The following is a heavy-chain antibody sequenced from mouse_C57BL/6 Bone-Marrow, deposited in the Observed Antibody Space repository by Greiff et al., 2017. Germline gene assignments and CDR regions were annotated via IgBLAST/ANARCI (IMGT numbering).Heavy chain of an antibody. V-gene: IGHV1-64*01. Sequence: VQLQQPGAELVKPGASVKLSCKASGYTFTSYWMHWVKQRPGQGLEWIGMIHPNSGSTNYNAKFKSKATLTVDKSSSTDYMQLSILTSEDSAVYYCARNYYGSSFYCDYWGQGTTLTVSS. CDR1: GYTFTSYW. CDR3: ARNYYGSSFYCDY. D-gene: IGHD1-1*01. CDR2: IHPNSGST. J-gene: IGHJ2*01.